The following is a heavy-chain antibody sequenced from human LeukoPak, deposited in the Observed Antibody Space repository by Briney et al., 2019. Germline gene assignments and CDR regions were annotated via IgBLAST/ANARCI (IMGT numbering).Heavy chain of an antibody. CDR1: GGTFSSNA. D-gene: IGHD5-24*01. J-gene: IGHJ4*02. CDR2: IIPIFGTA. Sequence: GFSVTVSCKASGGTFSSNAISWERQAPGQGLEWMGGIIPIFGTANYAQKFQGRVTITTDESTSTAYMELSSLRSEDTAVYYCAMATINPYFDYWGQGTLVTVSS. CDR3: AMATINPYFDY. V-gene: IGHV1-69*05.